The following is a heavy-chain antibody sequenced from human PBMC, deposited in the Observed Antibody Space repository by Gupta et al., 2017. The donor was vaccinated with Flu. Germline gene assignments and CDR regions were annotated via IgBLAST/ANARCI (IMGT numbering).Heavy chain of an antibody. D-gene: IGHD1-7*01. J-gene: IGHJ4*02. V-gene: IGHV4-34*01. CDR1: GGSFSGYY. CDR3: ARGGRYDWKYQFDY. CDR2: INHSRIT. Sequence: QVQLQQWGAGLLKPSDTLSLPCAVSGGSFSGYYWNWIRQSPGKGLEWIGEINHSRITNHNPSLKSRVTISVDTSKRQFSLKLRSVTAADTAVYYCARGGRYDWKYQFDYWGQGTLVTVSS.